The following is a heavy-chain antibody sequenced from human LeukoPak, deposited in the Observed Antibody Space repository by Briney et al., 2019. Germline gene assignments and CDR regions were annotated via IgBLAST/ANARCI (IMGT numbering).Heavy chain of an antibody. CDR3: ARSELLWFGGVNSGFDY. D-gene: IGHD3-10*01. Sequence: SEALSLTCTVSGGSISSYYWSWIRQPPGKGLEWIGYIYYSGSTNYNPSLKSRVTISLDTSKNQFSLKLSSVTAADTAVYYCARSELLWFGGVNSGFDYWGQGTLVTVSS. CDR1: GGSISSYY. J-gene: IGHJ4*02. CDR2: IYYSGST. V-gene: IGHV4-59*01.